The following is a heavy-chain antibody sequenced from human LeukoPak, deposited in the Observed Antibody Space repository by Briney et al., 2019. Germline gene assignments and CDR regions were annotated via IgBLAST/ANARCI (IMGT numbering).Heavy chain of an antibody. CDR1: GGTFSSYA. Sequence: SVKVSCKASGGTFSSYAISWVRQAPGQGLEWMGRIIPIFGTANYAQKFQGRVTITTDESTSTAYMELSSLRSEDTAVHYCAGGPEYSYDSSGSFDYWGQGTLVTVSS. V-gene: IGHV1-69*05. J-gene: IGHJ4*02. CDR2: IIPIFGTA. D-gene: IGHD3-22*01. CDR3: AGGPEYSYDSSGSFDY.